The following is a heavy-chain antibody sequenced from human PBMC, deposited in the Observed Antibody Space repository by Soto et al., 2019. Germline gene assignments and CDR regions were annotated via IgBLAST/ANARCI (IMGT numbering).Heavy chain of an antibody. V-gene: IGHV4-39*01. CDR3: ASFAGGANLFDY. Sequence: SETLSLTCTVSGRAIRTNSDYWGWIRQPPGKGLEWIGSIYYSGSTYYNPSLKSRVTISVDTSKNQFSLKLSSVTAADTAVYYCASFAGGANLFDYWGQGTLVTVSS. CDR1: GRAIRTNSDY. CDR2: IYYSGST. D-gene: IGHD1-26*01. J-gene: IGHJ4*02.